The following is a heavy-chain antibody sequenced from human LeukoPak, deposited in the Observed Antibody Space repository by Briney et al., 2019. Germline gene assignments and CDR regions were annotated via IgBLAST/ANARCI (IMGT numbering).Heavy chain of an antibody. CDR2: INPNSGGT. Sequence: ASVKVSCKASGYTFTGYYMHWVRQAPGQGLEWMGWINPNSGGTNYAQKFQGRVTMTRDTSISAAYMELSRLRSDDTAVYYSARAAKSGGLLYYYYYMDVWGKGTTVTVSS. CDR3: ARAAKSGGLLYYYYYMDV. CDR1: GYTFTGYY. D-gene: IGHD3-10*01. J-gene: IGHJ6*03. V-gene: IGHV1-2*02.